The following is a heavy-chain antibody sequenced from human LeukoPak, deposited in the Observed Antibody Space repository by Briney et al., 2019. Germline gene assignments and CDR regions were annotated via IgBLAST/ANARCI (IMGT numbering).Heavy chain of an antibody. D-gene: IGHD3-9*01. CDR2: ISGGGGST. CDR3: AKTFEINAYFDY. Sequence: GGSLRLSCAASGFTFSSYAMSWVRQAPGKGLEWVSVISGGGGSTYYADSVKGRFTISRDNSKNTLYLQMNSLRAEDTAVYYCAKTFEINAYFDYWGQGTLVTVSS. CDR1: GFTFSSYA. V-gene: IGHV3-23*01. J-gene: IGHJ4*02.